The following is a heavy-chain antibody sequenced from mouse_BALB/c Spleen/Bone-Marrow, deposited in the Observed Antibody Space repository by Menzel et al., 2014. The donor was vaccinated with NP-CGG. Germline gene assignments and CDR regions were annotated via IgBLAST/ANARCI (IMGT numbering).Heavy chain of an antibody. J-gene: IGHJ4*01. CDR1: GYTFTSYW. D-gene: IGHD2-3*01. CDR2: IDPSDSYT. CDR3: ARWLLGYAMDY. V-gene: IGHV1-69*02. Sequence: QVQLKESGAELVKPGASVKLSCKASGYTFTSYWMHWVKQRPGQGLEWIGEIDPSDSYTSYNQKFKGKATLTVDKSSSTAYMQLSSLTSEDSAVYYCARWLLGYAMDYWGQGTSVTVSS.